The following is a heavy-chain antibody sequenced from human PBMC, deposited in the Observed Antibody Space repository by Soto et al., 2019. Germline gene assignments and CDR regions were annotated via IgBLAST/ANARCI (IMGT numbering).Heavy chain of an antibody. Sequence: QITLKESGPPLVKPTQTLTLTCTFSGFSLSTSGVGVVWIRQPPGKALEWLGIIYWDDDKRYRPSLKSRLTITTEPSKNQLVLTMTNMDPVDTGTYYCAHNLVAGTSWFDPWGQGTLVTVSS. V-gene: IGHV2-5*02. CDR3: AHNLVAGTSWFDP. J-gene: IGHJ5*02. CDR2: IYWDDDK. CDR1: GFSLSTSGVG. D-gene: IGHD6-19*01.